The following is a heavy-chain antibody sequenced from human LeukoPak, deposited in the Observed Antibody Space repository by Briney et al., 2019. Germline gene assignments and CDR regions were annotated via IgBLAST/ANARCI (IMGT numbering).Heavy chain of an antibody. CDR3: ARLTS. CDR2: ISSGGDT. J-gene: IGHJ5*02. V-gene: IGHV3-53*01. Sequence: GGSLRLSCAASGFIISTTYIMWLRQAPGKGVEWVSVISSGGDTYYADSVKGRFTISRDNSKNTVHLQMNTLRAGDTAVYYCARLTSWGQGILVTVSS. CDR1: GFIISTTY.